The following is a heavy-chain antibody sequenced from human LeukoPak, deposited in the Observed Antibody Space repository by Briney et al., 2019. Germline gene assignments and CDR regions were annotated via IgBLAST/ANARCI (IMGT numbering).Heavy chain of an antibody. D-gene: IGHD3-22*01. CDR3: AREDSSGYYWFDY. CDR2: IYYSGST. J-gene: IGHJ4*02. CDR1: GGSISSYH. V-gene: IGHV4-59*01. Sequence: PSETLSLTCTVSGGSISSYHWSWIRQPPGKGLEWIGYIYYSGSTNYNPSLKSRVTISVDTSKNQFSLKLSSVTAADTAVYYCAREDSSGYYWFDYWGQGTLVTVSS.